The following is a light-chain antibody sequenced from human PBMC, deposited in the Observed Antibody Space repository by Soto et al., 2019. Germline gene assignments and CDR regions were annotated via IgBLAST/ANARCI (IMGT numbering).Light chain of an antibody. Sequence: QSALTQPPSASGSPGQSVTISCTGTSSDVGAYNYVSWYQQHPGNAPKLMIYEVNKRPSGVPDRFSGSKSGNTASLTVSGLQAEDEADYYCSSYVGNNNLVFGGGTKLTVL. V-gene: IGLV2-8*01. CDR1: SSDVGAYNY. CDR3: SSYVGNNNLV. CDR2: EVN. J-gene: IGLJ2*01.